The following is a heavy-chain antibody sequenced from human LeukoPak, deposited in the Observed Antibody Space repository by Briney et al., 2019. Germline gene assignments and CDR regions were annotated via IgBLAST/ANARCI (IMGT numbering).Heavy chain of an antibody. Sequence: GECLKISCKASGYRFNSHWIGCVRQMRGKGLEWMGMIYPGDSDARYKPSFYGQVTISVDKSISTAYLQWSSLEASDTAMYYCGRLRYHDSMYCDLWGQGTLVTATS. D-gene: IGHD3-22*01. CDR1: GYRFNSHW. V-gene: IGHV5-51*01. CDR2: IYPGDSDA. J-gene: IGHJ4*02. CDR3: GRLRYHDSMYCDL.